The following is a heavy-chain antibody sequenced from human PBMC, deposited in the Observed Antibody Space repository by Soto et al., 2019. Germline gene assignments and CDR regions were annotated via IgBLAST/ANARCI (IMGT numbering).Heavy chain of an antibody. CDR1: GFTFSSYG. CDR2: ISYDGSNK. V-gene: IGHV3-30*18. Sequence: QVQLVESGGGMVQPGRSLRLSCAASGFTFSSYGMHWVRQAPGKGLEWVAVISYDGSNKYYADSVKGRFTISRDNSKNTRYLQMNTLTSEDTAVYYCAKDRGAVAGPFAYWGQGTLATVSS. CDR3: AKDRGAVAGPFAY. J-gene: IGHJ4*02. D-gene: IGHD6-19*01.